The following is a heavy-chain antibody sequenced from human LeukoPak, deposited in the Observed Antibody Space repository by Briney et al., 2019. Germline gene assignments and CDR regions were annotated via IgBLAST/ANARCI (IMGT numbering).Heavy chain of an antibody. CDR1: GFTISSNY. Sequence: GGSLRLSCSASGFTISSNYMSWVRQAPGKGLEWVLVIYSGGSTHYADSVKCRVTIYKDNSKNPLCLHMHNVSAEDTAVYYCARGGGVYSSGWYVIGVVDYWGQGTLVTVSS. CDR3: ARGGGVYSSGWYVIGVVDY. D-gene: IGHD6-19*01. V-gene: IGHV3-66*01. J-gene: IGHJ4*02. CDR2: IYSGGST.